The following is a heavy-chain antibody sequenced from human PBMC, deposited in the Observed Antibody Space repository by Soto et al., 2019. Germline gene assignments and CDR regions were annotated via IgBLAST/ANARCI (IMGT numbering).Heavy chain of an antibody. D-gene: IGHD3-22*01. CDR2: ISDSGST. Sequence: SETLSLTCTVSGGSISDGYYWSWIRQHPGKGLEWIGSISDSGSTSYNPSLKSRLTISVDTSKNQFSLNLRSVTAADTAVYYCARRDRSGFSYWLDTWGQGTMVTVSS. J-gene: IGHJ5*02. V-gene: IGHV4-31*03. CDR3: ARRDRSGFSYWLDT. CDR1: GGSISDGYY.